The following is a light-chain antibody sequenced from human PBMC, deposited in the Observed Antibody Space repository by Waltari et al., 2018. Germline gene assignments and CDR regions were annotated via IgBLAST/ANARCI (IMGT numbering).Light chain of an antibody. CDR1: SSNIGVNA. CDR2: CNY. J-gene: IGLJ3*02. Sequence: QSALTQRPSLSGTPGQGVTISCSGASSNIGVNAVNWYQQFPGTAPNLLIFCNYRRPVGVPERFSGSKSGISASLAISGLQSEDEADYYCATWDDKLNGVLFGGGTKLTVL. CDR3: ATWDDKLNGVL. V-gene: IGLV1-44*01.